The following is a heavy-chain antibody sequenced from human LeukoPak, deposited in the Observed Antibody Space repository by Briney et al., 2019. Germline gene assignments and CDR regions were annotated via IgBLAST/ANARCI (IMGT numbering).Heavy chain of an antibody. V-gene: IGHV4-59*02. Sequence: SETLSLTCTASGGSVSSYYWSWIRQPPGKGLEWVGYIYYSGSTNYSPSLKSRATISVDTSKNQFSLNLSSVTPADTAVYYCAGYSSTFYFYYGMDLWGQGATVTVSS. CDR2: IYYSGST. CDR1: GGSVSSYY. J-gene: IGHJ6*02. D-gene: IGHD2-2*01. CDR3: AGYSSTFYFYYGMDL.